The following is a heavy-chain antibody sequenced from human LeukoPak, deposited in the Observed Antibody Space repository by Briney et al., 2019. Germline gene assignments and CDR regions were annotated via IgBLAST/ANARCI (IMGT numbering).Heavy chain of an antibody. V-gene: IGHV4-59*01. CDR3: GGDGGGPPHDGHVFDI. CDR1: GGSISSYY. CDR2: IYYSGST. D-gene: IGHD3-16*01. Sequence: SETLSLTCTVSGGSISSYYWSWIRQPPGKGLEWIGYIYYSGSTNYNPSLKSRVTISVDTSKNQFSLKLSSVTAADTAVYYCGGDGGGPPHDGHVFDIGGKGTMVTVS. J-gene: IGHJ3*02.